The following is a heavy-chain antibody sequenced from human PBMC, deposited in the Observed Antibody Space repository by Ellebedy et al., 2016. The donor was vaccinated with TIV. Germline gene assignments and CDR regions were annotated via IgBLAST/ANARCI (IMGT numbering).Heavy chain of an antibody. CDR2: IFDTGST. J-gene: IGHJ2*01. CDR3: ARSLMIFSFDKCYFDL. Sequence: SETLSLTCTVSGGSISGSSYYWGWIGQPPGRGLEWIGDIFDTGSTYCNPSLKSRVILSVDTSKNQFSLKLSSVTAADTAVYYCARSLMIFSFDKCYFDLWGRGTLVTVSS. V-gene: IGHV4-39*01. CDR1: GGSISGSSYY. D-gene: IGHD3/OR15-3a*01.